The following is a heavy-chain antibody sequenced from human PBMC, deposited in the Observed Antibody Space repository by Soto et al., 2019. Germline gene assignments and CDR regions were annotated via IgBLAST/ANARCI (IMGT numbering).Heavy chain of an antibody. D-gene: IGHD3-10*01. Sequence: QLHLEQRGAGLLKPSETLSLTCDVYGGSFTGYYWRWIRQAPGKGLAGIVDINHRGSPTDNPSLQSRASVSVARSKTRFSLKLSSVTAADTAVYYRATFPPEGRTATSRGDDAFDIWGQGTLVTVSS. V-gene: IGHV4-34*02. J-gene: IGHJ3*02. CDR3: ATFPPEGRTATSRGDDAFDI. CDR2: INHRGSP. CDR1: GGSFTGYY.